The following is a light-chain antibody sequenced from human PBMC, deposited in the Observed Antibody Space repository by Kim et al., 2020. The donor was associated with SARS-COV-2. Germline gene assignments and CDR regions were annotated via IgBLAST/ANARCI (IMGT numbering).Light chain of an antibody. CDR2: KDS. Sequence: SYELTQPPSVSVSLGQMARITCSGEALPKKYAYWYQQKPGQFPVLVIYKDSERPSGIPERFSGSSSGTIVTLTISGVQAEDEADYYCLSADSRGTYNYVF. V-gene: IGLV3-16*01. CDR1: ALPKKY. CDR3: LSADSRGTYNYV. J-gene: IGLJ1*01.